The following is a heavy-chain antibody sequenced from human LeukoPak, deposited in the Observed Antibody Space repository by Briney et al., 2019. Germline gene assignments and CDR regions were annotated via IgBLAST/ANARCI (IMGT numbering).Heavy chain of an antibody. D-gene: IGHD3-3*01. J-gene: IGHJ4*02. CDR2: INHSGST. CDR1: GGSFSGYY. Sequence: SETLSLTCAVYGGSFSGYYWSWLRQPPGKGLEWFGDINHSGSTNYNTSLKSRVTISVDTSKNQSSLKLSSVTAADTAVYYWARGRGVLRFLEWLGFFDYWGQGTLVTVSS. V-gene: IGHV4-34*01. CDR3: ARGRGVLRFLEWLGFFDY.